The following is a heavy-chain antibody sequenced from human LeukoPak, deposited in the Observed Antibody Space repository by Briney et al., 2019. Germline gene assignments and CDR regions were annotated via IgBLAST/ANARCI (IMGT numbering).Heavy chain of an antibody. V-gene: IGHV4-59*01. CDR3: ARLAYCGDDCPPPYWYFDL. CDR2: IYFNGTT. CDR1: GGSMINNY. D-gene: IGHD2-21*02. Sequence: SETLSLTCTVSGGSMINNYWSWIRQPPEKGLEWIGYIYFNGTTNYNPSLKSRVTLSVDTSKNHFSLKLSSVTAADTAVYYCARLAYCGDDCPPPYWYFDLWGRGTLVTVSS. J-gene: IGHJ2*01.